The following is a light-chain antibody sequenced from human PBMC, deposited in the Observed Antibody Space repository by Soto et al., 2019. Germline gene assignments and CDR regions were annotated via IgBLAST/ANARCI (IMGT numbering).Light chain of an antibody. V-gene: IGLV2-14*01. Sequence: QSVLTQPASVSGSPGQSITISCTGTSSDVGAYNRVSWYQQYPGQAPKVIIYEVSNRPSGVSYRFSGSKSGNTASLTISGFQAEDEAEYHCNAFTTTSTYVFGTGTKVTVL. CDR1: SSDVGAYNR. J-gene: IGLJ1*01. CDR3: NAFTTTSTYV. CDR2: EVS.